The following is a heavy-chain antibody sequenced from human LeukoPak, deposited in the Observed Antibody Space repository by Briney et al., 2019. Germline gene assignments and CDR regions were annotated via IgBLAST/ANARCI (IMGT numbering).Heavy chain of an antibody. D-gene: IGHD3-22*01. CDR3: ARDGYYYDSSGYYSPVFDY. CDR2: VYYSGST. J-gene: IGHJ4*02. Sequence: PSETLSLTCTVSGDFITAYYWSWIRQPPGKGLEWIGYVYYSGSTEYNPSLRSRVTISLEMSKHQFSLNLTSVTAADTAVYYCARDGYYYDSSGYYSPVFDYWGQGTLVTVSS. V-gene: IGHV4-59*01. CDR1: GDFITAYY.